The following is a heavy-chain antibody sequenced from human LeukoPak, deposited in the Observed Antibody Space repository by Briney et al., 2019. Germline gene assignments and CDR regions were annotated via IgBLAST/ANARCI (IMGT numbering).Heavy chain of an antibody. Sequence: SETLSLTCTVSGGSISSYYWSWIRQPPGKGLEWIGYIYYSGSTNYNPSLKSRVTISVDTSKNQFSLKLSSVTAADTAVYYCARARRERRFTAAAGTFDYWGQGTLATVSS. CDR1: GGSISSYY. J-gene: IGHJ4*02. D-gene: IGHD6-13*01. V-gene: IGHV4-59*01. CDR3: ARARRERRFTAAAGTFDY. CDR2: IYYSGST.